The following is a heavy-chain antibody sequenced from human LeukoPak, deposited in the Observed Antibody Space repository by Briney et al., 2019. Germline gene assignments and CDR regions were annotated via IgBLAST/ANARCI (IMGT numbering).Heavy chain of an antibody. Sequence: ASVKVSCKVSGYTLTELSMHWVRQAPGKGLEWMGGFDPEDGETIYAQKFQGRVTITADESTSTAYMELSSLRSEDTAVYYCARESRPPIAALDYWGQGTLVTVSS. CDR3: ARESRPPIAALDY. CDR1: GYTLTELS. CDR2: FDPEDGET. V-gene: IGHV1-24*01. D-gene: IGHD6-13*01. J-gene: IGHJ4*02.